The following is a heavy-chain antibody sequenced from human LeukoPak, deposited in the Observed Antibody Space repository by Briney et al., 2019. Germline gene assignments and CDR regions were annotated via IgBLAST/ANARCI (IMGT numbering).Heavy chain of an antibody. CDR2: IYSGGST. CDR1: GFTVSSNY. Sequence: GGSLRLSRAASGFTVSSNYMSWVRQAPGKGLEWVSVIYSGGSTYYADSVKGRFTISRDNSKNTLYLQMNSLRAEDTAVYYCARSTRSNPRSSSIYFDYWGQGTLVTVSS. V-gene: IGHV3-53*01. CDR3: ARSTRSNPRSSSIYFDY. J-gene: IGHJ4*02. D-gene: IGHD6-6*01.